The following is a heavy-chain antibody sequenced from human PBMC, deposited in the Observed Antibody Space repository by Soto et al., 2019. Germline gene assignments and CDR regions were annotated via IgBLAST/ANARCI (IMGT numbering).Heavy chain of an antibody. V-gene: IGHV3-7*02. CDR1: GFTFSSYW. D-gene: IGHD5-18*01. J-gene: IGHJ6*02. CDR3: ARAYVDTAMVTWYYYGMDV. CDR2: IKQDGSEK. Sequence: GGSLRLSCAASGFTFSSYWMGWVRQAPGKGLDWVANIKQDGSEKYYADSVKGRFTISRDNSKNSLYLQMNSLRAEDTAVYYCARAYVDTAMVTWYYYGMDVWGQGTTVTVSS.